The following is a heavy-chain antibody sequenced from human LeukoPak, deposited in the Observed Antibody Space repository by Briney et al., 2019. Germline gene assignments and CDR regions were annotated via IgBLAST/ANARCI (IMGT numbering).Heavy chain of an antibody. Sequence: ASVKVSCKASGGTFSSYAISWVRQATGQGLEWLGWMNPSSGNTGYAQKFQGRVTMTRDTSISTAYMELSSLRSEDTAVYYCARVAYYYDSAGLYLNYFYGMDVWGQGTTVTVSS. CDR3: ARVAYYYDSAGLYLNYFYGMDV. V-gene: IGHV1-8*02. J-gene: IGHJ6*02. CDR2: MNPSSGNT. D-gene: IGHD3-22*01. CDR1: GGTFSSYA.